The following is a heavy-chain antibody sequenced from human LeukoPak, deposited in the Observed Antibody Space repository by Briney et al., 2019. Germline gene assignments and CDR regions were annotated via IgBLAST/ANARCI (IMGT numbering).Heavy chain of an antibody. J-gene: IGHJ4*02. CDR2: INSVGSST. CDR3: ARDPYDFWSGYCDY. V-gene: IGHV3-74*01. Sequence: GGSLRLSCAASGFTFSSCWMHWVRQAPGKGLVWVSRINSVGSSTRYAGSVKGRFTISRDNAKNTLYLQMNSLRAEDTAVYYCARDPYDFWSGYCDYWGQGTLVTVSS. CDR1: GFTFSSCW. D-gene: IGHD3-3*01.